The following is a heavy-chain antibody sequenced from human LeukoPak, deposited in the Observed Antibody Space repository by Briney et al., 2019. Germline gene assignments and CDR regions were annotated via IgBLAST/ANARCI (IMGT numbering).Heavy chain of an antibody. J-gene: IGHJ6*03. CDR1: GYTFTGYY. CDR2: VNPTSGGT. CDR3: ARCKAGYYYYMDV. D-gene: IGHD2/OR15-2a*01. Sequence: ASVKVSCKASGYTFTGYYMHWVRQDPGQGLEWMGWVNPTSGGTNYAQKFQGRVTMTTDTSTSTAYMELGSLRSDDTAVYYCARCKAGYYYYMDVWGKGTTVTISS. V-gene: IGHV1-2*02.